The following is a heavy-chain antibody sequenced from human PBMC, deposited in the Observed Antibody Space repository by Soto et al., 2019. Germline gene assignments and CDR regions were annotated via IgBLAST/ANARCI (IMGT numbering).Heavy chain of an antibody. V-gene: IGHV3-23*01. D-gene: IGHD6-13*01. CDR1: GFTFSSYA. J-gene: IGHJ6*03. CDR3: AKSMAAAGTGYYYYMDV. Sequence: GGSLRLSCAASGFTFSSYAMSWVRQAQGKGLEWVSAISGSGGSTYYADSVKGRFTISRDNSKNTLYLQMNSLRAEDTAVYYCAKSMAAAGTGYYYYMDVWGKGTTVTVSS. CDR2: ISGSGGST.